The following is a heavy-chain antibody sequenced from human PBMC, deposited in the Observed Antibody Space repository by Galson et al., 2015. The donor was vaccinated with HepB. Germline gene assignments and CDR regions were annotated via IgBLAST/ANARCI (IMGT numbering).Heavy chain of an antibody. D-gene: IGHD4-23*01. CDR1: GFTFSSYG. CDR2: ISYDGSNK. J-gene: IGHJ4*02. V-gene: IGHV3-30*03. Sequence: SLRLSCAASGFTFSSYGMHWVRQAPGKGLEWVAVISYDGSNKYYADSVKGRFTISRDNSKNTLYLQMNSLRAEDTAVYYCAPKEGFPRWDYWGQGTLVTVSS. CDR3: APKEGFPRWDY.